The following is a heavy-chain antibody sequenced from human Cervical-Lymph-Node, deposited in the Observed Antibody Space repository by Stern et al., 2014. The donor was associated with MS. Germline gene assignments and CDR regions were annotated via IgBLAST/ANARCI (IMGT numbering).Heavy chain of an antibody. J-gene: IGHJ4*02. D-gene: IGHD2-15*01. Sequence: VQLVESGAEVKKPGASVKVSCKTSGYAFSDHYMHWVRQAPGQGPEWMGRINPNTGGTNYAHTFQGRVTMTRDTSISTFYMELSRLRSDDTAVYYCARDMAMLLMIFDYWGQGTLISVSS. V-gene: IGHV1-2*06. CDR3: ARDMAMLLMIFDY. CDR1: GYAFSDHY. CDR2: INPNTGGT.